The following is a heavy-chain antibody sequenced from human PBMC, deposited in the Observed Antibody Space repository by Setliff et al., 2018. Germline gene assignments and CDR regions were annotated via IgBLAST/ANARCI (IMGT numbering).Heavy chain of an antibody. CDR2: TYDSGST. Sequence: SETLSLTCTVSGGPVTRTTTFWGWVRQTPGKGLEWIGSTYDSGSTYYNPSLNSRVTIAEDTSKNQFSLKLTSVTAADAAVYYCARAAVTSGARADYFDNWGRGTLVTVSS. D-gene: IGHD4-17*01. CDR3: ARAAVTSGARADYFDN. CDR1: GGPVTRTTTF. J-gene: IGHJ4*02. V-gene: IGHV4-39*07.